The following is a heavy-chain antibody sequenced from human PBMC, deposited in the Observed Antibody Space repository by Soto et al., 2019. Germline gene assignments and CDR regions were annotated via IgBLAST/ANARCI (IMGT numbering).Heavy chain of an antibody. CDR3: ATGYAAVGAD. CDR2: INHSGST. CDR1: GGSFSGYH. Sequence: LTCAVFGGSFSGYHWSWFRQPPGKGLEWIGEINHSGSTSYNPSLKSRVTISVDTSKNQFFLKLSSVTAADTAVYYCATGYAAVGADWGQGNLVTVSS. J-gene: IGHJ4*02. V-gene: IGHV4-34*01. D-gene: IGHD2-2*01.